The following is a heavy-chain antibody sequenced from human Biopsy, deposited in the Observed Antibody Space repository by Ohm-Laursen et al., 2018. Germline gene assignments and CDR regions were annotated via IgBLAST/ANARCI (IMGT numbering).Heavy chain of an antibody. D-gene: IGHD3-22*01. V-gene: IGHV4-39*01. CDR3: ARDYDTSGYYYVS. CDR1: GGSISNNNYY. J-gene: IGHJ5*02. Sequence: SDTLSLTCTVSGGSISNNNYYWGWIRQPPGKGLEWIGSIFYRGSTHYKPPLKSRVNISVDTSKNQFSLKLNSLTAADTAVYYCARDYDTSGYYYVSWGQGTLVTVSS. CDR2: IFYRGST.